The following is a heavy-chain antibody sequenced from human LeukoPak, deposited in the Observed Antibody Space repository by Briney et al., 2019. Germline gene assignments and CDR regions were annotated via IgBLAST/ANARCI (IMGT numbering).Heavy chain of an antibody. CDR2: FDPEDGET. V-gene: IGHV1-24*01. CDR3: ATWYYYDSSDYYLADY. J-gene: IGHJ4*02. Sequence: SVKVSCKVSGYTLTEFFMHWVRQAPGKGLEWMGGFDPEDGETIYAQELQGRVTMTKDTSTDTAYMELSSLRSEDTAVYYCATWYYYDSSDYYLADYWGQGTLVTVSS. D-gene: IGHD3-22*01. CDR1: GYTLTEFF.